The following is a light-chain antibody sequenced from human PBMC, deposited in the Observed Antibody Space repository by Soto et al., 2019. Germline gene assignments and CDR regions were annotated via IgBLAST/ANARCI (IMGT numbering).Light chain of an antibody. CDR3: QLYYIYPLT. CDR2: WAS. V-gene: IGKV4-1*01. CDR1: QSVLYSSNNKNY. Sequence: DIVMTQSPDSLAVSLGERATINCKSSQSVLYSSNNKNYLAWYQHKPGQPPKLLIYWASTRESGVPDRFSGSGSGTDFTLTVSSLQSVDVAVYYSQLYYIYPLTFGQGTNLEIK. J-gene: IGKJ2*01.